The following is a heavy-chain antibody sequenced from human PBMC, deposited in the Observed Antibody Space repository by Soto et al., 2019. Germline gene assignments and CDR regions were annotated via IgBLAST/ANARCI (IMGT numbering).Heavy chain of an antibody. CDR1: GFTFSTYG. Sequence: QVQLVESGGGVVQPGKSLRLSCAASGFTFSTYGMHWVREDPGKGLEWVAVIWYDGSNKYHGDSLKGRFTISRDNSKNTLYLQINTLRAEDTAVYYCGRDGALGDTAVVDSWGQGTLVTVSS. J-gene: IGHJ4*02. V-gene: IGHV3-33*01. D-gene: IGHD5-18*01. CDR2: IWYDGSNK. CDR3: GRDGALGDTAVVDS.